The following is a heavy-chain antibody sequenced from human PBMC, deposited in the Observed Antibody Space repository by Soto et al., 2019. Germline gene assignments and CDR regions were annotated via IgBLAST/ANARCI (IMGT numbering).Heavy chain of an antibody. J-gene: IGHJ5*02. Sequence: GGSLRLSCAASGFTFSNAWMSWVRQAPGKGLEWVGRIKSKTDGGTTDYAAPVKGRFTISRDDSKNTLYLQMNSLKTEDTAVYYCTTYDGDYPIDWFDPWGQGTLVTVSS. CDR3: TTYDGDYPIDWFDP. V-gene: IGHV3-15*01. CDR1: GFTFSNAW. CDR2: IKSKTDGGTT. D-gene: IGHD4-17*01.